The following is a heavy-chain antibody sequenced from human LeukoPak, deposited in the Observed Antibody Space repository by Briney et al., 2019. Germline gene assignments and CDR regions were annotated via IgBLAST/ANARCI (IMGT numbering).Heavy chain of an antibody. Sequence: ASVKVSCKASGGTFSSYAISWVRQAPGQGLEWMGWINPNSGGTNYAQKFQGRVTMTRDTSISTAYMELSRLRSDDTAVHYCARGPRGVVYYFDYWGQGTLVTVSS. V-gene: IGHV1-2*02. CDR3: ARGPRGVVYYFDY. D-gene: IGHD2-15*01. CDR1: GGTFSSYA. CDR2: INPNSGGT. J-gene: IGHJ4*02.